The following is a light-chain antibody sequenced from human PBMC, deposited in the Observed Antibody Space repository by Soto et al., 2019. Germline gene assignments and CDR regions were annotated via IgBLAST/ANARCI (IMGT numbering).Light chain of an antibody. CDR3: QLYHNWLYT. CDR1: QTIYFN. V-gene: IGKV3-15*01. J-gene: IGKJ2*01. Sequence: EIVLTQSPATLSVYPGERATLSCRASQTIYFNLAWYQQKPGQAPRLLIYGASIRAAGIPARFSGSGPGTEFTLTISSLQSEDFAVYYCQLYHNWLYTFGQGTKVDIK. CDR2: GAS.